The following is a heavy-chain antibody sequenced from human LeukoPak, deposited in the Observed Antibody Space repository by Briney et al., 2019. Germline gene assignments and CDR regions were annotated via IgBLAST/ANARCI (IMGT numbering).Heavy chain of an antibody. Sequence: SETLSLTCTVSGGSISSSSYYWGWIRQPPGKGLEWIGSIYYSGSTYYNPSLKSRVTISVDTSKNQFSLKLSSVTAADTAVYYCARGGSMVRGVRHYYYYMDVWGKGTTVTVSS. CDR3: ARGGSMVRGVRHYYYYMDV. J-gene: IGHJ6*03. D-gene: IGHD3-10*01. V-gene: IGHV4-39*01. CDR2: IYYSGST. CDR1: GGSISSSSYY.